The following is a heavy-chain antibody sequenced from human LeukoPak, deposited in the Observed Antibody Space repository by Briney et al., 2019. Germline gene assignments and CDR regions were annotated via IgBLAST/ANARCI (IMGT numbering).Heavy chain of an antibody. J-gene: IGHJ3*02. CDR1: GGSISSGSYY. D-gene: IGHD3-22*01. CDR3: ASYYDSSGFDI. Sequence: PSETLSLASTVSGGSISSGSYYWSWILQPAGKGLEWIGRSYTSGSTNYNPSLKSRVTISVDTSKNQFSLKLSSVTAADTAVYYCASYYDSSGFDIWGQGTMVTVSS. CDR2: SYTSGST. V-gene: IGHV4-61*02.